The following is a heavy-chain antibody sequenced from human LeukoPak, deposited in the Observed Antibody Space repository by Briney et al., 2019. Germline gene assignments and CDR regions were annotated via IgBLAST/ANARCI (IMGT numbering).Heavy chain of an antibody. Sequence: GGSLRLSCVASGFTFSNYGMHWVRQAPGKGLEWVAFIRYDGRHQYYADSVKGRFTISKDNSKNTLFLQMNSLRAEDTAVYYCVRDMLRLQLERPPFRYWGQGTLVTVSS. CDR3: VRDMLRLQLERPPFRY. V-gene: IGHV3-30*02. J-gene: IGHJ4*02. CDR2: IRYDGRHQ. CDR1: GFTFSNYG. D-gene: IGHD1-1*01.